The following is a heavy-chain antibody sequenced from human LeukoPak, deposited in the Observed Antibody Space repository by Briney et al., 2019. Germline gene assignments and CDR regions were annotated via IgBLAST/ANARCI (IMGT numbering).Heavy chain of an antibody. D-gene: IGHD6-13*01. J-gene: IGHJ4*02. CDR1: GGSISSGSYY. CDR3: ARENALGQQLVPD. Sequence: SETLSLTCTVSGGSISSGSYYWSWIRQPAGKGLEWIGRIYTSGSTNYNPSLKSRVTISVDTSKNQFSLKLSSVTAADTAVYYCARENALGQQLVPDWGQGTLVTVSS. CDR2: IYTSGST. V-gene: IGHV4-61*02.